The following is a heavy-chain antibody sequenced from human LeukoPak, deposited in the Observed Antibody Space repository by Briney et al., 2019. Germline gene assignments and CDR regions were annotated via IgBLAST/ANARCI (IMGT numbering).Heavy chain of an antibody. CDR2: IAPGDSQT. CDR1: AHRFTTYS. CDR3: ARHSSVLNSFHP. D-gene: IGHD3-22*01. V-gene: IGHV5-10-1*01. Sequence: SLKISTNGPAHRFTTYSNSWDRQMLGTFLERMFRIAPGDSQTNYSPSFQGPVTISADKSIRTAYLQSSRLKATDTAMSYCARHSSVLNSFHPWGQGTLLTVSS. J-gene: IGHJ5*02.